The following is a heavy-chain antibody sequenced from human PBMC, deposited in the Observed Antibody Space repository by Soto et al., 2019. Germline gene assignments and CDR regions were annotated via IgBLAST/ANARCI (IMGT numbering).Heavy chain of an antibody. V-gene: IGHV3-23*01. CDR1: GFTFSSYA. D-gene: IGHD1-1*01. J-gene: IGHJ5*02. Sequence: EVQLLESGGGLGQPGGSLRLSCAASGFTFSSYAMNWVRQAPGKGLEWVSTISRSGDNTYYSDSVKGRFTISRDNSKNTLYLQMSSLRAGDTAVYYCAKPYANWNDGFDPWGQGTLVTFPS. CDR2: ISRSGDNT. CDR3: AKPYANWNDGFDP.